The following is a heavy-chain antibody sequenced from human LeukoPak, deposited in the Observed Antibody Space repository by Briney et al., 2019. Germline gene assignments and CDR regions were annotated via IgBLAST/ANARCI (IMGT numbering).Heavy chain of an antibody. D-gene: IGHD3-22*01. CDR2: IWYDGSNK. V-gene: IGHV3-33*08. CDR1: GFSFSSYG. Sequence: PGGSLRLSCAASGFSFSSYGMHWVRQAPGKGLEWVAVIWYDGSNKYYADSVKGRFTISRDNSKNTLYLQMNSLRAEDAAVYYCARGLDYYDSQVVVDPWGQGTLVTVSS. CDR3: ARGLDYYDSQVVVDP. J-gene: IGHJ5*02.